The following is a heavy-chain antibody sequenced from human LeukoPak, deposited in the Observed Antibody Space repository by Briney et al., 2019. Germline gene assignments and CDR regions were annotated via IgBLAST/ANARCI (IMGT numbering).Heavy chain of an antibody. D-gene: IGHD6-19*01. CDR2: MNPNSGNT. Sequence: ASVKVSCKASGCTFTSYDINWVRQATGQGLEWMGWMNPNSGNTGYAQKFQGRVTMTRNTFISTAYMELSSLRSEDTAVYYCARPRYSSLDHAFDIWGQGTMVTVSS. CDR3: ARPRYSSLDHAFDI. CDR1: GCTFTSYD. V-gene: IGHV1-8*01. J-gene: IGHJ3*02.